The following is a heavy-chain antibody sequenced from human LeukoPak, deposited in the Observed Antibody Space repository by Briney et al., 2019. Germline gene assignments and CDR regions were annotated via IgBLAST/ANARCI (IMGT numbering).Heavy chain of an antibody. Sequence: PGGSLRLSCAASGFTFDDYAMHWVRQAPGKGLEWVAFIRYDGSNKYYADSVKGRFTISRDNSKNTLYLQMKSLRAEDTAVYFCAKGEFYLDAFDIWGQGTLVTVSS. V-gene: IGHV3-30*02. D-gene: IGHD3-10*01. CDR2: IRYDGSNK. CDR3: AKGEFYLDAFDI. CDR1: GFTFDDYA. J-gene: IGHJ3*02.